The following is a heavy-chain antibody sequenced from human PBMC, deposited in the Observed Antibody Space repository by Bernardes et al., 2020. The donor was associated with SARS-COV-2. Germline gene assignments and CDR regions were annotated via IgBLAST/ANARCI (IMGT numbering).Heavy chain of an antibody. Sequence: GGSLRLSCAASGFSFSTYGLHWVRQAPGKGLEWMALISNTGRSEYYADSVKGRFTISRDNSKNMLYLQMNSLRTEDTAVYYCAKEIDSWGPGDYWGQGTLVTVSS. CDR1: GFSFSTYG. CDR3: AKEIDSWGPGDY. CDR2: ISNTGRSE. V-gene: IGHV3-30*18. D-gene: IGHD3-16*01. J-gene: IGHJ4*02.